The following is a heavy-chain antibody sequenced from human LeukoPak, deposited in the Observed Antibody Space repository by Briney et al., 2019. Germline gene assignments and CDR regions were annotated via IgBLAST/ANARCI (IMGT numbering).Heavy chain of an antibody. CDR2: ISSSSSTI. D-gene: IGHD6-19*01. CDR3: ARGRIAVALYYGMDV. Sequence: GGSLRLSCAASGFTFSSYSMNWVRQAPGKGLEWVSYISSSSSTIYYADSVKGRFTISRDNSKNTLYLQMNSLRAADTAVYYCARGRIAVALYYGMDVWGHGTTVTGFS. CDR1: GFTFSSYS. V-gene: IGHV3-48*01. J-gene: IGHJ6*02.